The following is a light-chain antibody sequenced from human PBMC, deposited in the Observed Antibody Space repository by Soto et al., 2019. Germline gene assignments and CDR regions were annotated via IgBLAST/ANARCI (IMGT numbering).Light chain of an antibody. CDR1: QSVSSSY. CDR3: QQYRTSSRT. J-gene: IGKJ1*01. CDR2: GAR. Sequence: EIVLTQSPGTLSLSPGERATLSCRASQSVSSSYLAWFQQKPGQAPRLLIYGARTRATGVPDRFSASGSGTDFTLTISRLEPEDFAVYYCQQYRTSSRTFGQGTKVDI. V-gene: IGKV3-20*01.